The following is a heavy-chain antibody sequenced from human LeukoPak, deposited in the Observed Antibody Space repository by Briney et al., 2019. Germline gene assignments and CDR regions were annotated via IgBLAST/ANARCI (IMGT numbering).Heavy chain of an antibody. V-gene: IGHV4-4*07. CDR3: AREAEDIVVVPAATYYYYYYMDV. Sequence: SETLSLTCTVSGGSISSYYWSWIRQPAGKGLEWIGRIYTSGSTNYNPSLKSRVTMSVDTPKNQFSLKLSSVTAADTAVYYCAREAEDIVVVPAATYYYYYYMDVWGKGTTVTVSS. CDR1: GGSISSYY. CDR2: IYTSGST. J-gene: IGHJ6*03. D-gene: IGHD2-2*01.